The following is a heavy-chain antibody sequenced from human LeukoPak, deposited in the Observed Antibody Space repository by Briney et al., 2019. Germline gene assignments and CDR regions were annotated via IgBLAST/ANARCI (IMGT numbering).Heavy chain of an antibody. CDR1: GGSFSGYY. J-gene: IGHJ5*02. CDR2: INHSGST. CDR3: ARGRHPPATNPKKNWFDP. D-gene: IGHD2-2*01. Sequence: SETLSLTCAVYGGSFSGYYWSWIRQPPGKGLEWIGEINHSGSTNYNPSLKSRVTISVDTSKNQFSLKLSSVTAADTAVYYCARGRHPPATNPKKNWFDPWGQGTLVTVSS. V-gene: IGHV4-34*01.